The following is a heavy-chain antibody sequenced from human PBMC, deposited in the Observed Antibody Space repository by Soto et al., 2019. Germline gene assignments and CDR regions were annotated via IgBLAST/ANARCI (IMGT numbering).Heavy chain of an antibody. V-gene: IGHV4-31*03. J-gene: IGHJ4*02. CDR2: IYYSGST. CDR1: GGSISSGGYY. CDR3: ASRSIVGALFDY. Sequence: ASETLSLTCTVSGGSISSGGYYWSWIRQHPGKGLEWIGYIYYSGSTYYNPSLKSRVTISVDTSKNQFSLKLSSVTAADTAVYYCASRSIVGALFDYWGQGXLVTVYS. D-gene: IGHD1-26*01.